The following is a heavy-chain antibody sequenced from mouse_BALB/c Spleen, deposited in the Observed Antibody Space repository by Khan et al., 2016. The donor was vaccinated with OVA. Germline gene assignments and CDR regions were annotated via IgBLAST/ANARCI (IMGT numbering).Heavy chain of an antibody. CDR2: IAPGSDSS. V-gene: IGHV1S41*01. D-gene: IGHD1-1*01. CDR3: AGSNYYGSGLYAMDY. J-gene: IGHJ4*01. Sequence: DLVKPGASVKLSCKASGYTFTSYWINWTKQRPGQGLEWIGQIAPGSDSSYYNGMFKGKAILTVAPSSSTAYIQLSSLSSADSAVYFRAGSNYYGSGLYAMDYWGQGTSVTVSS. CDR1: GYTFTSYW.